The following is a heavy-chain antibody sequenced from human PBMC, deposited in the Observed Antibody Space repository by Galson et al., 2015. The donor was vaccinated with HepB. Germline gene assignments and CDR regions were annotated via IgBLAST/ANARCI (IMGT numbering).Heavy chain of an antibody. V-gene: IGHV3-74*01. CDR3: ARDDEYTSGPPYFDS. CDR2: VDSDGSST. D-gene: IGHD6-25*01. J-gene: IGHJ4*02. Sequence: SLRLSCAASGFPFSRSWMHWVRQSPGEGLVWLSRVDSDGSSTDYADSVKGRFTISRDNAKNTLFLQMSRLRAEDTGVYYCARDDEYTSGPPYFDSWGQGTLVTVSS. CDR1: GFPFSRSW.